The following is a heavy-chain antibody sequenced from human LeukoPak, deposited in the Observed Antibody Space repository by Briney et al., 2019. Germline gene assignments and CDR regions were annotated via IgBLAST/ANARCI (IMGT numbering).Heavy chain of an antibody. CDR2: ISGSGGST. J-gene: IGHJ6*03. D-gene: IGHD3-3*01. Sequence: PGGSLRLSCAASGFTFSSYAMSWVRQAPGKGLEWVSAISGSGGSTYYADSVKGRFTISRDNSKNTLYLQMNSLRAEDTAVYHCAKARYDFWSGFQTPYYMDVWGKGTTVTVSS. V-gene: IGHV3-23*01. CDR1: GFTFSSYA. CDR3: AKARYDFWSGFQTPYYMDV.